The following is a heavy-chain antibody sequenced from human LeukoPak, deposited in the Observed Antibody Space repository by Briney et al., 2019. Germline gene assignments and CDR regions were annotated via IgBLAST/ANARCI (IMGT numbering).Heavy chain of an antibody. D-gene: IGHD2-2*01. CDR2: TNPSTGGT. CDR3: ARGGAFCSITTCHEFDH. CDR1: GYTFTGSY. Sequence: ASVKVSCKTSGYTFTGSYLHWVRQVPGQGLEWMGWTNPSTGGTKSAQQFEGRVTMTRDTPNTTGYLELRSLRLDDTATYYCARGGAFCSITTCHEFDHWGQGTLVTVSS. J-gene: IGHJ4*02. V-gene: IGHV1-2*02.